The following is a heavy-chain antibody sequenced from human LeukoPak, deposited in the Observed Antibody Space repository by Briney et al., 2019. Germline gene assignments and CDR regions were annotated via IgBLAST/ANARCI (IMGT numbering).Heavy chain of an antibody. V-gene: IGHV4-38-2*02. D-gene: IGHD2-2*01. CDR2: IYHSGST. Sequence: PSETLSLXCTVSGYSISSGYYWGWILQPPGKGLEWIGSIYHSGSTYYNPSLKSRVTISVDTSKNQFSLKLSSVTAADTAVYYCARNVVVPAAMGDWGQGTLVTVSS. J-gene: IGHJ4*02. CDR1: GYSISSGYY. CDR3: ARNVVVPAAMGD.